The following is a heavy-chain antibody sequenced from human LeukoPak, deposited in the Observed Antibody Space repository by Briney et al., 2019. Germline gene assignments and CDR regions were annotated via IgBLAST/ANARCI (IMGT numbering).Heavy chain of an antibody. J-gene: IGHJ3*01. D-gene: IGHD2-15*01. Sequence: SGGSLRLSCAASGFTFSSYAMSWVRQAPGKGLEWVSAISGSGGSTYYADSVKGRFTISRDNSKNTLYLQMNSLRAEDTAVYYCAKVEGYCSGGSCYQFWGQGTMVTVSS. V-gene: IGHV3-23*01. CDR2: ISGSGGST. CDR1: GFTFSSYA. CDR3: AKVEGYCSGGSCYQF.